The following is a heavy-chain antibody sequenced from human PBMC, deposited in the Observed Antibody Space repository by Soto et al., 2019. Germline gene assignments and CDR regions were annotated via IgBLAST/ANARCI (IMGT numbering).Heavy chain of an antibody. J-gene: IGHJ4*02. CDR3: ARHTPAISISDH. Sequence: PSETLSLTCTVSGDSISNSNYYWGWIRQPPGKGLEWIANIYYSGSTYYNPSLKSRVTISVDTSKNQFSLKLSSVTAADTAVYYCARHTPAISISDHWGQGTLVTVSS. CDR1: GDSISNSNYY. CDR2: IYYSGST. V-gene: IGHV4-39*01. D-gene: IGHD2-15*01.